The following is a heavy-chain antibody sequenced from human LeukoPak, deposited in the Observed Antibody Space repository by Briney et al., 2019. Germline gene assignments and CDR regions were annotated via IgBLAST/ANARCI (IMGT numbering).Heavy chain of an antibody. Sequence: GGSLRLSCGASGFTFDKYGMHYVRQAPGKGLEWVAVILEDGRIKKYADSVKDRFIISRDNTNNTLYLQMHSLRVEDTGIYFCAKDRETTASGTFDYWGLGTLVTVSS. V-gene: IGHV3-30*18. J-gene: IGHJ4*02. CDR1: GFTFDKYG. CDR2: ILEDGRIK. CDR3: AKDRETTASGTFDY. D-gene: IGHD1-1*01.